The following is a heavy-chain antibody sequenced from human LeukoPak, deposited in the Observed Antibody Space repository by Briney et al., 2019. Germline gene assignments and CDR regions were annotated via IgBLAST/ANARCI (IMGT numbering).Heavy chain of an antibody. J-gene: IGHJ3*02. Sequence: ASVKVSCKASGYTFTSYGISWVRQAPGQGLEWMGWISAYNGNTNYAQKLQGRVTITTDESTSTAYMELSSLRSEDTAVYYCARASMVRGVIMTEKNAFDIWGQGTMVTVSS. CDR3: ARASMVRGVIMTEKNAFDI. D-gene: IGHD3-10*01. CDR1: GYTFTSYG. V-gene: IGHV1-18*01. CDR2: ISAYNGNT.